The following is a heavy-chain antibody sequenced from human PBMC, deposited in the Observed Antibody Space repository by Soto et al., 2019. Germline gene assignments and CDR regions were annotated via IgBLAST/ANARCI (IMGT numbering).Heavy chain of an antibody. Sequence: PGGSLRLSCAASGFPFSDYAMSCVRQAPGKGLQWVSVISSRGGDTYYADSVRGRFTISRDNSKSTLSLQMNSLRAEDTAIYYCAKDLFPALSGKDYYYGLDVWGPGTTVTVSS. V-gene: IGHV3-23*01. J-gene: IGHJ6*02. CDR2: ISSRGGDT. D-gene: IGHD1-20*01. CDR3: AKDLFPALSGKDYYYGLDV. CDR1: GFPFSDYA.